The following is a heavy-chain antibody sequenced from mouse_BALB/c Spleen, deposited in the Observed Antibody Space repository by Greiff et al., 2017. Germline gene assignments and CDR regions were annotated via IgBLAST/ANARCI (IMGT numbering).Heavy chain of an antibody. CDR3: ARGGEYVNYPYYFDY. D-gene: IGHD2-10*02. Sequence: VQLQQSGPELVKPGASVKMSCKASGYTFTSYVMHWVKQKPGQGLEWIGYINPYNDGTKYNEKFKGKATLTSDKSSSTAYMELSSLTSEDSAVYYCARGGEYVNYPYYFDYWGQGTTLTVSS. CDR2: INPYNDGT. J-gene: IGHJ2*01. CDR1: GYTFTSYV. V-gene: IGHV1-14*01.